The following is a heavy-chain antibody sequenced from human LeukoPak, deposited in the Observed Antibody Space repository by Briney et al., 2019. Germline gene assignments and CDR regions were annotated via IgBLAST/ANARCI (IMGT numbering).Heavy chain of an antibody. CDR3: ARIRCSPGDDSCYNY. J-gene: IGHJ4*02. CDR1: GVSFSGNY. V-gene: IGHV4-34*01. Sequence: PSENLSLTCGVRGVSFSGNYWSWIRQSPGKGLEWIGEIYQTKYTTYNPSLKSRVTIWADTSVNQLSLTVTSVTAADTAIYYCARIRCSPGDDSCYNYWSRGTLVTVSS. CDR2: IYQTKYT. D-gene: IGHD2-21*01.